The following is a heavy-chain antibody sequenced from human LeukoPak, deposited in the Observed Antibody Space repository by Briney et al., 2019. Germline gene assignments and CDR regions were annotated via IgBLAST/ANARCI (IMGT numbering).Heavy chain of an antibody. J-gene: IGHJ5*02. V-gene: IGHV3-7*03. Sequence: GGSPRLSCAAAGFTFTTHWMTWFRQAPEKGLEWVAAITESGSEKFYVDSVKGRFTISRDNARNSLYLHMNSLIAEDMAMYYCARGDLDPWGQGTLVTVSS. CDR2: ITESGSEK. CDR3: ARGDLDP. CDR1: GFTFTTHW.